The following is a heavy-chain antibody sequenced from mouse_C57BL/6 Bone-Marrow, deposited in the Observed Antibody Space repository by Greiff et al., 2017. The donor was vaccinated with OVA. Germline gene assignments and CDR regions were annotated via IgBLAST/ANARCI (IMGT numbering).Heavy chain of an antibody. CDR2: IYPSDSET. J-gene: IGHJ4*01. Sequence: QVQLQQSGAELVRPGSSVKLSCKASGYTFTSYWMDWVKQRPGQGLEWIGNIYPSDSETHYNQKFKDKATLTVDKSSSTAYMQLSSLTSEDSAVYYCARGGGRGYAMDYWGQGTSVTVSS. V-gene: IGHV1-61*01. D-gene: IGHD3-3*01. CDR1: GYTFTSYW. CDR3: ARGGGRGYAMDY.